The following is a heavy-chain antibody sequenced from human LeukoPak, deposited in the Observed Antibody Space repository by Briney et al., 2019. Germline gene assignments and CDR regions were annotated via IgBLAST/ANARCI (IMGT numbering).Heavy chain of an antibody. CDR1: GYTFTGYY. V-gene: IGHV1-2*02. D-gene: IGHD3-3*01. CDR2: INPNSGGT. Sequence: ASVKVSCKASGYTFTGYYMHWVRQAPGQGLEWMGWINPNSGGTNYAQKFQGRVTMTRDTSISTAYMELSRLRSDDTAVYYCARHFHDFYYYYVDVWGKGTTVTVSS. CDR3: ARHFHDFYYYYVDV. J-gene: IGHJ6*03.